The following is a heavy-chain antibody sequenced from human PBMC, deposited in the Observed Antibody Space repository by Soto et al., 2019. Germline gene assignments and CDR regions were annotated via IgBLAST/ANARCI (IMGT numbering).Heavy chain of an antibody. V-gene: IGHV1-18*01. Sequence: ASVKVSCKASGYTFTSYGISWVRQAPGQGLEWMGWISAYNGNTNYAQKLQGRVTMTTDTSTSTAYMELRSLRSDDTAVYYCARDPPSMTTVTNNWFDPWGQGTLVTV. CDR3: ARDPPSMTTVTNNWFDP. D-gene: IGHD4-17*01. CDR2: ISAYNGNT. J-gene: IGHJ5*02. CDR1: GYTFTSYG.